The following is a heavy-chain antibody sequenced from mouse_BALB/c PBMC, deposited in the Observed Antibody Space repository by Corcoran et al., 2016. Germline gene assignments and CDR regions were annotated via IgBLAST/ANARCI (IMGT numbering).Heavy chain of an antibody. CDR1: GYTFTSYV. CDR3: AREGHTTATGY. V-gene: IGHV1S136*01. D-gene: IGHD1-2*01. CDR2: INPYNDGT. Sequence: EVQLQQSGPELVKPGASVKMSCKASGYTFTSYVMHWVKQKPGQGLEWIGYINPYNDGTKYNEKFKGKATLTSDKSSSTAYMELNSLTSEDSAVYYGAREGHTTATGYWGQGTTLTVSS. J-gene: IGHJ2*01.